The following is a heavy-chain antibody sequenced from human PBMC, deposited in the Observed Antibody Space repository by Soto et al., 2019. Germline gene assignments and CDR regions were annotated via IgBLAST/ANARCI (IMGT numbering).Heavy chain of an antibody. V-gene: IGHV4-39*01. D-gene: IGHD6-13*01. J-gene: IGHJ5*02. Sequence: LEPLSLSWTVSGGSISSRSYYRGWIRQPPGKGLEWIGSIYYSGSTYYNPSLKSRVTISVDTSKNQFSLKLSSVTAADTAVYYCARHQSHSSSYVDPWGQGTLVTVSS. CDR3: ARHQSHSSSYVDP. CDR2: IYYSGST. CDR1: GGSISSRSYY.